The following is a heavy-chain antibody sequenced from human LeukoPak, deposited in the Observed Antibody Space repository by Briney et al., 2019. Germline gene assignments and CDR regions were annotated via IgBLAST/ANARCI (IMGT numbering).Heavy chain of an antibody. D-gene: IGHD2/OR15-2a*01. V-gene: IGHV3-33*01. Sequence: TGRYLRRSGAASGFTFSSYGMHWVRQAQGKGLVWVAVIWYDGSNKYYADSVKGRFTISRDNSKTPLYLQMNSLRAEDTAVYYCARDPPTLNSFDYWGQGTLVTVSS. CDR1: GFTFSSYG. CDR3: ARDPPTLNSFDY. CDR2: IWYDGSNK. J-gene: IGHJ4*02.